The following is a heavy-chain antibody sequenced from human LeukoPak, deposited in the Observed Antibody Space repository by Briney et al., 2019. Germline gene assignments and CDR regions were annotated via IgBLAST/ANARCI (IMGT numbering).Heavy chain of an antibody. CDR2: ISGSGGST. V-gene: IGHV3-23*01. Sequence: PGGSLTLSCTASGFTFDDYDMHWLRQAPGEGLEWVSAISGSGGSTYYADSVKGRFSISRDNYKNTLYLQMNSLRAEDTAVYYCARGAPEWELIGYWGQGTLVTVSS. CDR1: GFTFDDYD. J-gene: IGHJ4*02. D-gene: IGHD1-26*01. CDR3: ARGAPEWELIGY.